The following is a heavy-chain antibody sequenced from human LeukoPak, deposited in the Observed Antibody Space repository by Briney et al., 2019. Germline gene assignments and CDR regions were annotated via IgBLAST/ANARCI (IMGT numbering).Heavy chain of an antibody. V-gene: IGHV4-4*07. Sequence: PSETPSLTCTVSGVSISNYYWSWIRQPAGKGLEWIGRIYTSGSTKYNPSLKSRVTISVDKSKNQFSLKLSSVTAADTAVYYCARGSPRPASSNDYWGQGTLVTVSS. CDR2: IYTSGST. CDR1: GVSISNYY. CDR3: ARGSPRPASSNDY. D-gene: IGHD6-6*01. J-gene: IGHJ4*02.